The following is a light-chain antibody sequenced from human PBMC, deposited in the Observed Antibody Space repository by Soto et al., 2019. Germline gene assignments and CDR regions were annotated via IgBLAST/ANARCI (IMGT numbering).Light chain of an antibody. V-gene: IGLV2-14*01. CDR1: SSAVGGFNY. CDR2: DVS. Sequence: QSALTQPASVSGSPGQSITISCTGTSSAVGGFNYVSWYQQHPGKAPKLMIYDVSHRPSGVSNRFSGSKSGNTASLTISGLQAEDEADYYCSSYRSGNTLVFGGGTKLTVL. J-gene: IGLJ2*01. CDR3: SSYRSGNTLV.